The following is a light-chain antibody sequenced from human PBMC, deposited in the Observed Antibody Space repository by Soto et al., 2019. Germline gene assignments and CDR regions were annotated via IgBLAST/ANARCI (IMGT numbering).Light chain of an antibody. Sequence: IVLPQSPGSLSLSPGESATLSCRASQSVSSYLAWYQQKPGQAPRLLIYDASNRATGIPARFSGSGSGTDFTLTISSLEPEDCAVYYCQQRSNWPPITFGQGTRLEI. J-gene: IGKJ5*01. CDR3: QQRSNWPPIT. CDR1: QSVSSY. V-gene: IGKV3-11*01. CDR2: DAS.